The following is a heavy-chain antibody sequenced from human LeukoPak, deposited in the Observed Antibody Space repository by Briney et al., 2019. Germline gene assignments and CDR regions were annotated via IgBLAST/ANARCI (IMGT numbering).Heavy chain of an antibody. CDR2: IVVGSGNT. CDR1: GFTFISSA. J-gene: IGHJ4*02. V-gene: IGHV1-58*02. D-gene: IGHD3-22*01. CDR3: AARLLNYYDSSGYD. Sequence: ASVKVSCKASGFTFISSAMQWVRQARGQRLEWIGWIVVGSGNTNYAQKFQERVTITRDMSTSTAYMELSSLRSEDTAVYYCAARLLNYYDSSGYDWGQGTLVTVSS.